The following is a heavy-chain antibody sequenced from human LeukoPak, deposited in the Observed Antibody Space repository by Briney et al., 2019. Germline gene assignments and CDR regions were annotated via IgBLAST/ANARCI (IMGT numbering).Heavy chain of an antibody. D-gene: IGHD3-16*01. CDR3: ASSPGGSAMAHYYYYYMDV. Sequence: GGSLRLSCAASGFTFSDYWMHWVRQDPGKGLMWVSRINGDGSSTAYADFVKGRFTISRDNAKNSLYLQMNSLRAEDTAVYYCASSPGGSAMAHYYYYYMDVWGKGTTVTVSS. J-gene: IGHJ6*03. CDR2: INGDGSST. V-gene: IGHV3-74*01. CDR1: GFTFSDYW.